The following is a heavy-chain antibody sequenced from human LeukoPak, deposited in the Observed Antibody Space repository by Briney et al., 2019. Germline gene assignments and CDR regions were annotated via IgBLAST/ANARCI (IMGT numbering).Heavy chain of an antibody. CDR1: GGTFSSYD. CDR3: ARSGIYSYYSYCMDV. V-gene: IGHV1-69*05. CDR2: IIPIFGTA. J-gene: IGHJ6*03. D-gene: IGHD2-15*01. Sequence: SVKVSCKASGGTFSSYDISWVRQAPGQGLEWMGGIIPIFGTANYAQKFQGRVTITTDESTSTAYMELSSLRSEDTAVYYCARSGIYSYYSYCMDVWGKGTTVTVSS.